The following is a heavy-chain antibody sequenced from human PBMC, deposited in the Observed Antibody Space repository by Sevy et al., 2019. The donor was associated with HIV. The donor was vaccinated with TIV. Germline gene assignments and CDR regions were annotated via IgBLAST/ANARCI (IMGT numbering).Heavy chain of an antibody. V-gene: IGHV3-30*04. J-gene: IGHJ4*02. CDR2: ISYDGSNK. CDR1: GFTFSSYA. Sequence: GGSLRLSCAASGFTFSSYAMHWVRQAPGKGLEWVAVISYDGSNKYYADSVKGRFTISRDNSKNTLYLQMNSLRAEDTAVYYCARDKAYYYDSSGYYGYWGQGTLVTVSS. CDR3: ARDKAYYYDSSGYYGY. D-gene: IGHD3-22*01.